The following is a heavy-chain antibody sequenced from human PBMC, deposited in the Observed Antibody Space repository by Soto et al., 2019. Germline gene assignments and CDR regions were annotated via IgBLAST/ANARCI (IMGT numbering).Heavy chain of an antibody. CDR1: GFNIKTYS. V-gene: IGHV3-21*03. D-gene: IGHD6-19*01. CDR3: TRDESASSSSWHDY. Sequence: EVQLVESGGGLVKPGGSLRLSCAASGFNIKTYSMNWIRQAPGKGLVWVSAISSSGSHIYYADAVKGRFTISRDNANNAVFLQMNSLRAEDTGVYYCTRDESASSSSWHDYWGQGTLVTVSS. CDR2: ISSSGSHI. J-gene: IGHJ4*02.